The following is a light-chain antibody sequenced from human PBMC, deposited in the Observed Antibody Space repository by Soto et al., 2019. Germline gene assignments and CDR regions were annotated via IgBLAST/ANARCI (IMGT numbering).Light chain of an antibody. V-gene: IGKV1-5*03. Sequence: DIQMTQSPSTLSASVGDRVIITCRASQSISSWLAWYQQKPGKAPNLLIYKASTLKSGVPSRFSGSGSGTEFTLTISSQQPDDFATYHCQQYDNDSWTFGQGTKVEIK. CDR2: KAS. J-gene: IGKJ1*01. CDR3: QQYDNDSWT. CDR1: QSISSW.